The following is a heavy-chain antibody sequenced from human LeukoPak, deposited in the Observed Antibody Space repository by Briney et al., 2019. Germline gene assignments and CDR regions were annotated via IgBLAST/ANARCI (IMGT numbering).Heavy chain of an antibody. J-gene: IGHJ4*02. Sequence: GGSLRLSCAASGFAFSTFAMYWVRQAPGKGLEWVSAISGGGGTTYYADSVKGRFTISRDNSKNTLFLQMNSLRAEDTAVYYCAKDREGLSSGYDLEYFDYWGQGTLVTVSS. D-gene: IGHD5-12*01. CDR1: GFAFSTFA. V-gene: IGHV3-23*01. CDR3: AKDREGLSSGYDLEYFDY. CDR2: ISGGGGTT.